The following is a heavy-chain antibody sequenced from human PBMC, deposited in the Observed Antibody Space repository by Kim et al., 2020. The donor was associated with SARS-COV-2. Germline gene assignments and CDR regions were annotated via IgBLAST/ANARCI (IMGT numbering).Heavy chain of an antibody. V-gene: IGHV1-24*01. CDR2: FDPEDGET. D-gene: IGHD3-10*01. J-gene: IGHJ6*02. CDR1: GYTLTELS. Sequence: ASVKVSCKVSGYTLTELSMHWVRQAPGKGLEWMGGFDPEDGETIYAQKFQGRVTMTEDTSTDTAYMELSSLRSEDTAVYYCATTRITPGSYYNLYGMDVWGQGTTGTVSS. CDR3: ATTRITPGSYYNLYGMDV.